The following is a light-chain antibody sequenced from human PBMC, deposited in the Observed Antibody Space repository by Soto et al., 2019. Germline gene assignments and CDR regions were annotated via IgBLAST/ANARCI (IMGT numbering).Light chain of an antibody. CDR2: ANN. CDR3: QSYDSSLSGCV. CDR1: SSNIGAGFA. V-gene: IGLV1-40*01. J-gene: IGLJ3*02. Sequence: QPVLTQPPSVSGAPGQRVTISCTGSSSNIGAGFAVHWYQQLPGTAPRLLIYANNNRPSGVPDRFSGSKSGTSASLAITGLQAEDEADYYCQSYDSSLSGCVFGGGTQLTVL.